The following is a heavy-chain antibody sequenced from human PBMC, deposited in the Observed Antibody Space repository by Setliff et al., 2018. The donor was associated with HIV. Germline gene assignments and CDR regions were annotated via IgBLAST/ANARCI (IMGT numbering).Heavy chain of an antibody. V-gene: IGHV4-31*01. Sequence: KTSETLSLTCSISGGSISSSAYYWTWIRQHPGKGLEWIGQIHYSGTTYYDPSLKSQFVISRDTFKNEFSLKVNSVTAADTAVYYCARETYYYYIDVWGRGTTVTVSS. CDR1: GGSISSSAYY. CDR3: ARETYYYYIDV. J-gene: IGHJ6*03. CDR2: IHYSGTT.